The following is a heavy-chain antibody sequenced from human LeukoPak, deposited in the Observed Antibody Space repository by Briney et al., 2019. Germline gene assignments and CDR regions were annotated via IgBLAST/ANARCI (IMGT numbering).Heavy chain of an antibody. D-gene: IGHD3-22*01. CDR1: GFTFSNYW. CDR2: ISTSGGSS. CDR3: AIMHPYYDGSGYWVQ. J-gene: IGHJ4*02. Sequence: GGSLRFSCAASGFTFSNYWMTWVRQAPGKGLEWVSGISTSGGSSSYADSVKGRFTISRDNPRNTLYMQMNSLRAEDTALYYCAIMHPYYDGSGYWVQWGQGTLVTVSS. V-gene: IGHV3-23*01.